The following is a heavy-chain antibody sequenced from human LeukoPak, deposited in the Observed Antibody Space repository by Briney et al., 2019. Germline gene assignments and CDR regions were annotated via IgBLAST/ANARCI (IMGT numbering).Heavy chain of an antibody. CDR1: GFTFSNYA. J-gene: IGHJ4*02. CDR3: ARWKSLKGTFDY. D-gene: IGHD1-7*01. CDR2: ISYDGNKK. V-gene: IGHV3-30*04. Sequence: GGSLRLSCEASGFTFSNYAMNWVRQAPGKGLEWVAVISYDGNKKYYADSVEGRFTISRDNSKDTLYLQMNSLRAEDTAVYYCARWKSLKGTFDYWGQGTLVTVSS.